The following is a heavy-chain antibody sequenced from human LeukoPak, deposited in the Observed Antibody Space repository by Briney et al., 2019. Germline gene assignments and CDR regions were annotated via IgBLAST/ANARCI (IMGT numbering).Heavy chain of an antibody. CDR3: AKNYYYDGTGHRPTYNY. Sequence: GGSLRLSCVASGFTFNNYAMNWVRQAPGKGLERVSAITGSGDTTNYADSVKGRFTISRDNSKNTLYLQMDSLRAEDTAIYYCAKNYYYDGTGHRPTYNYWGQGTLVTVSS. J-gene: IGHJ4*02. CDR1: GFTFNNYA. D-gene: IGHD3-22*01. CDR2: ITGSGDTT. V-gene: IGHV3-23*01.